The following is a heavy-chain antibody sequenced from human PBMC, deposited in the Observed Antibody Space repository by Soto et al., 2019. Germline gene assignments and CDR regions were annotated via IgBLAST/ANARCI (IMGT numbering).Heavy chain of an antibody. D-gene: IGHD3-10*01. V-gene: IGHV1-8*01. J-gene: IGHJ6*02. CDR3: AVRGVIITSYGMDV. Sequence: ASVKVSCKASGYTFTSYDINWVRQATGQGLEWMGWMNPNSGNTGYAQKFHGRVTMTRNTSISTAYMELSSLRSEDTAVYYCAVRGVIITSYGMDVWGQGTTVTVSS. CDR1: GYTFTSYD. CDR2: MNPNSGNT.